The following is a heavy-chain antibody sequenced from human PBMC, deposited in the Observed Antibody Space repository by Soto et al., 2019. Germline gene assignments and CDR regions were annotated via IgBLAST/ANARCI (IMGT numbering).Heavy chain of an antibody. Sequence: GASVKVSCKASGYTFTGYYMHWVRQAPGQGLEWMGWINPNSGGTNYAQKFQGRVTMTRDTSISTAYMELSRLRSDDTAVYYCARVDSSSWYEFDYWGQGTLVTVSS. V-gene: IGHV1-2*02. CDR1: GYTFTGYY. D-gene: IGHD6-13*01. CDR2: INPNSGGT. J-gene: IGHJ4*02. CDR3: ARVDSSSWYEFDY.